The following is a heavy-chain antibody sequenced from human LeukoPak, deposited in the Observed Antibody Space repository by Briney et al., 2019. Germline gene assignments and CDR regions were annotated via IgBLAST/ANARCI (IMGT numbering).Heavy chain of an antibody. Sequence: GGSLRLSCVASGFIFSSYGMHWVRQAPGKGLEWVAFIRYDGNNKYYADSVKGRFTISRDNSKNTLYLQMNSLSVEDTAVYYCTKKVSGNYCFDHWGQGTLVTVSS. D-gene: IGHD6-19*01. V-gene: IGHV3-30*02. CDR1: GFIFSSYG. CDR2: IRYDGNNK. J-gene: IGHJ4*02. CDR3: TKKVSGNYCFDH.